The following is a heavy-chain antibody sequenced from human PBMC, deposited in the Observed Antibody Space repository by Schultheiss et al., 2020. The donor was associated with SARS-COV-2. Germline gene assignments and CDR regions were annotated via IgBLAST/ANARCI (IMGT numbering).Heavy chain of an antibody. CDR3: ARAPDYYYDSSGTGIDY. D-gene: IGHD3-22*01. J-gene: IGHJ4*02. Sequence: GGSLRLSCAASGFTFSSYAMSWVRQAPGKGLEWVSAISGSGGSTYYADSVKGRFTISRDNSNNTLYLQMNSLRPEDTAVYYCARAPDYYYDSSGTGIDYWGQGTLVTVSS. CDR2: ISGSGGST. V-gene: IGHV3-23*01. CDR1: GFTFSSYA.